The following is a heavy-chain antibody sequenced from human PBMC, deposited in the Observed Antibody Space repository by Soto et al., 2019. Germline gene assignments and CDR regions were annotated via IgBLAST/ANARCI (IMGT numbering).Heavy chain of an antibody. Sequence: QVHLVESGGGVVQPGRSLRLSCAASGFTFSTYAMHWVRQAPGKGLEWVATISDDGTNKYYADSVKGRFTISRDNSKDTLYLQMNSLRGEDTVVYYCPSEGHGDWFDPWGQGTLVTVSS. CDR1: GFTFSTYA. D-gene: IGHD3-10*01. CDR3: PSEGHGDWFDP. CDR2: ISDDGTNK. J-gene: IGHJ5*02. V-gene: IGHV3-30-3*01.